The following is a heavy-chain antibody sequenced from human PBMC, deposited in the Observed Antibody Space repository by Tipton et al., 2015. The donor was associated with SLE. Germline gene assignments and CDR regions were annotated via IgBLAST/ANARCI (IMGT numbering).Heavy chain of an antibody. CDR1: GFTFSSYG. V-gene: IGHV3-30*02. Sequence: SLRLSCAASGFTFSSYGMHWVRQAPGKGLEWVAFIRYDGSNKYYADSVKGRFTISRDNSKNTLYLQMNSLRAEDTAVYYCASETYYDILTGYYRGGYWGQGTLVTVSS. D-gene: IGHD3-9*01. J-gene: IGHJ4*02. CDR3: ASETYYDILTGYYRGGY. CDR2: IRYDGSNK.